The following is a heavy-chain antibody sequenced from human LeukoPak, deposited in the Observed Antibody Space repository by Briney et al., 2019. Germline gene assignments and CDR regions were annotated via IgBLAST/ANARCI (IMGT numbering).Heavy chain of an antibody. CDR1: GGTFSSYA. V-gene: IGHV1-46*01. CDR3: ARGRRDGYGRVFDY. Sequence: GASVKVSCKASGGTFSSYAISWVRQAPGQGLEWMGIINPSGGSTSYAQKFQGRVTMTRDTSTSTVYMELSSLRSEDTAVYYCARGRRDGYGRVFDYWGQGTLVTVSS. J-gene: IGHJ4*02. D-gene: IGHD5-24*01. CDR2: INPSGGST.